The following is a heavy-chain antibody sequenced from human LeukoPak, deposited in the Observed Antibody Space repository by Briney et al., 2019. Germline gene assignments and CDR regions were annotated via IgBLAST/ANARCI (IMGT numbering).Heavy chain of an antibody. CDR2: INPNSGGT. CDR3: ASSSYSSGWYGLDY. CDR1: GYTCTGYY. J-gene: IGHJ4*02. D-gene: IGHD6-19*01. V-gene: IGHV1-2*02. Sequence: GASVKVSCKASGYTCTGYYMHWVRQAPGQGLEWMGWINPNSGGTNYAQKFQGRVTMTRDTSISTAYMELSRLRSDDTAVYYCASSSYSSGWYGLDYWGQGTLVTVSS.